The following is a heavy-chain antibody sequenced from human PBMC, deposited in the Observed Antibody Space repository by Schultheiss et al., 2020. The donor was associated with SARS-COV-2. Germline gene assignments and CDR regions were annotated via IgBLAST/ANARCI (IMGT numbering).Heavy chain of an antibody. Sequence: GGSLRLSCAASGFTFSSYWMHWVRQAPGKGLVWVSRINSDGSSTSYADSVKGRFTISRDNAKNTLYLQMNSLRAEDTAVYYCARDLGYGEQYYYYYGMDVWGQGTTVTVSS. J-gene: IGHJ6*02. CDR2: INSDGSST. V-gene: IGHV3-74*01. D-gene: IGHD4-17*01. CDR3: ARDLGYGEQYYYYYGMDV. CDR1: GFTFSSYW.